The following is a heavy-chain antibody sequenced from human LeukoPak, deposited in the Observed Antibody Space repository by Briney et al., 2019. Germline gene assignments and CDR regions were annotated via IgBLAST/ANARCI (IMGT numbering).Heavy chain of an antibody. V-gene: IGHV1-46*01. D-gene: IGHD6-19*01. J-gene: IGHJ4*02. CDR2: INPSGGST. CDR3: ARVGIAVAGTPYYFDY. CDR1: GYTSTSHY. Sequence: WASVKVSCKSSGYTSTSHYMHWVRQAPGQGLEWMGIINPSGGSTSYAQKFQGRVTMTRDMSTSTDYMELSSLRSEDTAVYYCARVGIAVAGTPYYFDYWGQGTLVTVSS.